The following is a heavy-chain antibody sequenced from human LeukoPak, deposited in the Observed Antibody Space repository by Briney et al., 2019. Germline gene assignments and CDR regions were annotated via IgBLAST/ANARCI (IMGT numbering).Heavy chain of an antibody. Sequence: GGSLRLSCAASGFTFSSYAMSWVRQAPGKGLEWVSAISGSGDSTYSADSVKGRFTISRDNSKNTLYLQMNSLRAEDTAVYYCAKDPRNGDYFRVGMDVWGQGTTVTVSS. J-gene: IGHJ6*02. CDR3: AKDPRNGDYFRVGMDV. D-gene: IGHD4-17*01. V-gene: IGHV3-23*01. CDR1: GFTFSSYA. CDR2: ISGSGDST.